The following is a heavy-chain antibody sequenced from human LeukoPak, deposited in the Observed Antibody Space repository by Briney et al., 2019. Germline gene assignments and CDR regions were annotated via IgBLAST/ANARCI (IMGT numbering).Heavy chain of an antibody. CDR2: ISSSSSYI. D-gene: IGHD5-24*01. Sequence: PGGSLRLSCAASGFTFSSYSMNWVRKAPGKGLEWVSSISSSSSYIYYADSVKGRFTISRDNAKNSLYLQMNSLRAEDTAVYYCARDPGGLHLSHFDYWGQGTLVTVSS. CDR1: GFTFSSYS. V-gene: IGHV3-21*01. CDR3: ARDPGGLHLSHFDY. J-gene: IGHJ4*02.